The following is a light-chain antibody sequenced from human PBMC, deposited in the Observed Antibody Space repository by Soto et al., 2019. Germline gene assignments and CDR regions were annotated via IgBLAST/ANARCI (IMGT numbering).Light chain of an antibody. CDR1: QTVSSN. J-gene: IGKJ5*01. CDR2: DAS. Sequence: EIVMTQSPATLSVSPGERATLSCRASQTVSSNLAWYQQKPGQAPRLLIYDASTRATGIPVRFRGSGSGTEFTLTISSLQSEDSAVYYCQQYYDWPITFGQGTRLEIK. CDR3: QQYYDWPIT. V-gene: IGKV3-15*01.